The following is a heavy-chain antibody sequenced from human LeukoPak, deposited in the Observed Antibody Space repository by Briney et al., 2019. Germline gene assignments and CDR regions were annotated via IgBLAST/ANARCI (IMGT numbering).Heavy chain of an antibody. J-gene: IGHJ3*02. CDR1: GFTVSSNY. CDR2: IYSGGIYNDGTT. D-gene: IGHD5-18*01. Sequence: GGSLRLSCAVSGFTVSSNYMSWVRQAPGKGLEWVSVIYSGGIYNDGTTNYGDSVKGIFTISRDNSKNTLYLQMNSLRAEDTAVYYCARRELLGYSYGLRTFNIWGQGTTVTVSS. V-gene: IGHV3-66*04. CDR3: ARRELLGYSYGLRTFNI.